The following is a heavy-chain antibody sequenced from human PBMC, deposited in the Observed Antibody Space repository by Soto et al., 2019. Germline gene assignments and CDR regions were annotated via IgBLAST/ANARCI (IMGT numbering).Heavy chain of an antibody. CDR2: IYYSGST. J-gene: IGHJ4*02. V-gene: IGHV4-61*01. D-gene: IGHD2-15*01. Sequence: QVQLQESGPGLVKPSETLSLTCTVSGGSVSSGSYYWSWIRQPPGKGLEWIGYIYYSGSTNYNPSRKSRVTISVDTSKNQFPLKLSSVTAADTAVYYCARAGYCSGGSCYSIYDYWGQGTLVTVSS. CDR3: ARAGYCSGGSCYSIYDY. CDR1: GGSVSSGSYY.